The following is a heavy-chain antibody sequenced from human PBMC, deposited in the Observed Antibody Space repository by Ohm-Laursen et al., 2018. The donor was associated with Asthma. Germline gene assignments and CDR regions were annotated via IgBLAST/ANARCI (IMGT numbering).Heavy chain of an antibody. CDR3: ARLPYDFWSGYPKPGFDY. J-gene: IGHJ4*02. V-gene: IGHV4-39*01. Sequence: GTLSLTCTVSGGSISSYYWGWIRQPPGKGLEWIGSIYYSGSTYYNPSLKSRVTISVDTSKNQFSLKLSSVTAADTAVYYCARLPYDFWSGYPKPGFDYWGQGTLVTVSS. CDR1: GGSISSYY. CDR2: IYYSGST. D-gene: IGHD3-3*01.